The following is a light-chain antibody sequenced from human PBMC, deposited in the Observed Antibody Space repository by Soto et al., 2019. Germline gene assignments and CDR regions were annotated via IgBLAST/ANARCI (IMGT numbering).Light chain of an antibody. CDR1: QSISGL. J-gene: IGKJ2*01. Sequence: DIQMTQSPSTLSASVGDRVTITCRAGQSISGLLARYQKKPGKAPKLLLYEASTLESGVPSRCSGSGSGTEFTLTINSLQPDDFATYYCQRYRSYSSFGQGTRLEI. CDR2: EAS. CDR3: QRYRSYSS. V-gene: IGKV1-5*03.